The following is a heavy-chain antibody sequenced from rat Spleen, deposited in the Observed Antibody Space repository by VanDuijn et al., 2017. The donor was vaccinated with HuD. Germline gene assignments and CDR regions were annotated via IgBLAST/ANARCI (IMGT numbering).Heavy chain of an antibody. V-gene: IGHV5-25*01. Sequence: EVQLVESGGGLVQPGRSMKLSCAASGFTFSNYYMAWVRQAPTKGLEWVASISTGGGNTYYPDYVKGRFTISRDNAKSNLYLQMDSLRSEDTATYYCASLYTPYYWGQGVMVTVSS. J-gene: IGHJ2*01. CDR2: ISTGGGNT. CDR1: GFTFSNYY. D-gene: IGHD1-2*01. CDR3: ASLYTPYY.